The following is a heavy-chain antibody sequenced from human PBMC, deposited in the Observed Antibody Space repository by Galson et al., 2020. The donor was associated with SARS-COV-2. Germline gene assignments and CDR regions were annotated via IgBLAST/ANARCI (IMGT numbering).Heavy chain of an antibody. CDR3: ARDQSGYVNYFDP. CDR1: GFTLSSYA. CDR2: ISGSGRTI. D-gene: IGHD3-3*01. V-gene: IGHV3-48*01. J-gene: IGHJ5*02. Sequence: GGSLRLSCAASGFTLSSYAMNWVRQAPGKGLEWVSYISGSGRTIYYADSAKDRFTISRDTAKNSLYLQMNRLRVEDTAVYYCARDQSGYVNYFDPWGQGTRVTVSS.